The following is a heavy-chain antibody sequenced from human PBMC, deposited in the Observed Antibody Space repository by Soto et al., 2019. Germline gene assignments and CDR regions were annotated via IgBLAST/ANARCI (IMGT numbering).Heavy chain of an antibody. D-gene: IGHD2-2*01. J-gene: IGHJ6*02. V-gene: IGHV3-33*01. CDR1: GFTFRSYG. CDR2: IWLDGSKK. CDR3: ARDSLVPYGYGMDV. Sequence: QMQLVESGGGVVQPGRSLRLSCAASGFTFRSYGIHWVRQAPGKGLEWVALIWLDGSKKYYVDSVKGRFAVSRDNSKNTLYLQMTSLRVEDTAVYYCARDSLVPYGYGMDVWGQGTTVTVSS.